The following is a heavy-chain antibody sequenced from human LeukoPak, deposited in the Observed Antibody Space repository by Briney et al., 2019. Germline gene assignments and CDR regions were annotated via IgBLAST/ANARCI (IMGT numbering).Heavy chain of an antibody. CDR3: ARDTGNYDSSAVFDY. Sequence: SETLSLTCTVSGGSISGYYWSWIRQPPGKGLEWIGYIYYSGSTNYNPSLKSRVTISVDTSKNQFSLKLSSVTAADTAVYYCARDTGNYDSSAVFDYWGQGTLVTVSS. CDR1: GGSISGYY. V-gene: IGHV4-59*01. D-gene: IGHD3-22*01. CDR2: IYYSGST. J-gene: IGHJ4*02.